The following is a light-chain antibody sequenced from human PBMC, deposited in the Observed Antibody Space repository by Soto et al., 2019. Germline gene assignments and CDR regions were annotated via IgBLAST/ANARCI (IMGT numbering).Light chain of an antibody. J-gene: IGKJ1*01. CDR1: QSISNY. CDR3: QHSFSSPPCT. Sequence: IQMTQSPSSLSASIGDRVTITCRASQSISNYLNWYQQKPGKAPKLLIYAASSLQSGVPSRFSGSGSGTDFTLTISSLQPEDFATYYCQHSFSSPPCTFGKETKVEIK. V-gene: IGKV1-39*01. CDR2: AAS.